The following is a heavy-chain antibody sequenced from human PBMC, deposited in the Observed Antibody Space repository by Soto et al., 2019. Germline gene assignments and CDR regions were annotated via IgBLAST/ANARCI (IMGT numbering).Heavy chain of an antibody. D-gene: IGHD3-22*01. CDR2: ISYDGSNK. CDR1: GFTFSSYA. Sequence: PGGSLRLSCAASGFTFSSYAMHWVRQAPGKGLEWVAVISYDGSNKYYADSVKGRFTISRDNSKNTLYLQMNSLRAEDTAVYYCARGTMIVVVITDGLDYWGQGTLVTVSS. J-gene: IGHJ4*02. V-gene: IGHV3-30-3*01. CDR3: ARGTMIVVVITDGLDY.